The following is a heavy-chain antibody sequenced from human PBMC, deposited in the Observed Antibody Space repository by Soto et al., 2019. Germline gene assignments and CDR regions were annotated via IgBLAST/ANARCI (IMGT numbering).Heavy chain of an antibody. D-gene: IGHD2-2*02. Sequence: SETLSLTCTVSGGSISSYYWSWIRQPPGKGLEWIGYIYYSGSTNYNPSLKSRVTISGDTSKNQFSLKLSSVTVADTAVYYCAGVYNGSSTSCYTRDNWFDPWGQGTLVTVSS. J-gene: IGHJ5*02. V-gene: IGHV4-59*01. CDR3: AGVYNGSSTSCYTRDNWFDP. CDR2: IYYSGST. CDR1: GGSISSYY.